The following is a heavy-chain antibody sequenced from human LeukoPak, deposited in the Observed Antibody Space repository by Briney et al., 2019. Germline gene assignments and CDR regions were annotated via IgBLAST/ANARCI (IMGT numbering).Heavy chain of an antibody. V-gene: IGHV1-24*01. J-gene: IGHJ4*02. Sequence: LWASVKVSCKVSGYTLTELSMHWVRQAPGKGLEWMGGFDPEDGETIYAQKFQGRVTMTEDTSTDTAYMELSSLRSEDTAVYYCATGHIRFLEWLFPFDYWGQGTLVTVSS. CDR3: ATGHIRFLEWLFPFDY. CDR2: FDPEDGET. CDR1: GYTLTELS. D-gene: IGHD3-3*01.